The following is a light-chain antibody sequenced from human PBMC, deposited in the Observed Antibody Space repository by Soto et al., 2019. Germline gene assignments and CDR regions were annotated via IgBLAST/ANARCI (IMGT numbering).Light chain of an antibody. V-gene: IGLV1-47*01. CDR2: RNN. CDR3: ATWDDSLNGFYV. CDR1: TSNIGSNY. Sequence: QSVLTQPPSASGTPGQGVTISCSGSTSNIGSNYVYWYQQLPGTAPKLLIYRNNRRPSGVPDRFSGSKSGTSASLAISGLRSDDEADYFCATWDDSLNGFYVFGT. J-gene: IGLJ1*01.